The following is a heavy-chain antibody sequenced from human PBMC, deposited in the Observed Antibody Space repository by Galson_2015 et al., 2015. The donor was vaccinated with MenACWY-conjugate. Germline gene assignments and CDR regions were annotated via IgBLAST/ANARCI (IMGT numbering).Heavy chain of an antibody. D-gene: IGHD3-9*01. Sequence: SLRLSCAASEFTLSQYWMTWVRQAPGKGLARVANINKDGSKNYYADSVKGRFIISRDNARNSLYLQMSSLRPEDTAVYYCARDFSPVFLTGFYTDAFDIWGQGTVVFVSS. J-gene: IGHJ3*02. CDR2: INKDGSKN. CDR1: EFTLSQYW. V-gene: IGHV3-7*03. CDR3: ARDFSPVFLTGFYTDAFDI.